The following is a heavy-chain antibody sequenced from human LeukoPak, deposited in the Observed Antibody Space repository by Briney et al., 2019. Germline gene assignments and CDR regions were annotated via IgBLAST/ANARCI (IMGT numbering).Heavy chain of an antibody. CDR2: IIPILGIA. CDR3: ARYEAAAGNWFDP. D-gene: IGHD6-13*01. CDR1: GGTFSSYA. Sequence: ASVKVSCTASGGTFSSYAINWVRQAPGQGLEWMGRIIPILGIANYAQKFQGRVTITADKSTSTAYMELSSLRSEDTAVYYCARYEAAAGNWFDPWGQGTLVTVSS. J-gene: IGHJ5*02. V-gene: IGHV1-69*04.